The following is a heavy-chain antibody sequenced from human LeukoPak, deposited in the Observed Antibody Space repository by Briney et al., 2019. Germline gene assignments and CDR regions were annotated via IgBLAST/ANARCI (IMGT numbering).Heavy chain of an antibody. CDR1: GGSITSGGYY. D-gene: IGHD2-21*01. V-gene: IGHV4-31*03. Sequence: KASETLSLTCTVSGGSITSGGYYWSWIRQHPGKGLEWIGYIYYIGNTYYNPSLKSRVTISVDTSKNQFSLKLSSVTAADTAVYYCARGDSRRKESGYDYWGQGTLVTVSS. CDR3: ARGDSRRKESGYDY. CDR2: IYYIGNT. J-gene: IGHJ4*02.